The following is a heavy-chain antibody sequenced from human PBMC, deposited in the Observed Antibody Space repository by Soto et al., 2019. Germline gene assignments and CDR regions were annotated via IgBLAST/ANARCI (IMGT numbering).Heavy chain of an antibody. D-gene: IGHD5-18*01. Sequence: GALVKVYCKASGYTYTSSPVRWVRQARGQRIEWIGWIVVGSGNTNYAQKFQERGTIPRDMSTSTAYMELSSLRSEDTAVYYCAAEGYSYGWDDDYYYGMDVWGQGTTVTVSS. J-gene: IGHJ6*02. CDR3: AAEGYSYGWDDDYYYGMDV. CDR1: GYTYTSSP. V-gene: IGHV1-58*01. CDR2: IVVGSGNT.